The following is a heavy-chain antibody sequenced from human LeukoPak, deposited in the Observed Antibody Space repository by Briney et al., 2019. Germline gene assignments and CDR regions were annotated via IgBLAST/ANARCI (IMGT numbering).Heavy chain of an antibody. D-gene: IGHD2-15*01. CDR3: ASGYCSGGSCLGY. CDR1: GYTFTSYE. J-gene: IGHJ4*02. Sequence: ASVKVSCKASGYTFTSYEINWGRQAPGQGLEWMGWMNPNSGNTGYAQKFQGRVTITRKTSISTAYMELSSLRSEDAAVYYCASGYCSGGSCLGYWGQGTLVTVSS. CDR2: MNPNSGNT. V-gene: IGHV1-8*01.